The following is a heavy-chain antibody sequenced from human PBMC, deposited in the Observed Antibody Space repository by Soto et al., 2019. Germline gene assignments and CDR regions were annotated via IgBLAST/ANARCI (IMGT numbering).Heavy chain of an antibody. D-gene: IGHD6-6*01. Sequence: SVKVSCKASGYSFTGYCMHWVRQAPGQRLEWMGWIIPIFGTANYAQKFQGRVTITADKSTSTAYMELSSLRSEDTAVYYCARASCIAARPCYYYYGMDVWGQGTTVTVSS. CDR2: IIPIFGTA. CDR3: ARASCIAARPCYYYYGMDV. CDR1: GYSFTGYC. V-gene: IGHV1-69*06. J-gene: IGHJ6*02.